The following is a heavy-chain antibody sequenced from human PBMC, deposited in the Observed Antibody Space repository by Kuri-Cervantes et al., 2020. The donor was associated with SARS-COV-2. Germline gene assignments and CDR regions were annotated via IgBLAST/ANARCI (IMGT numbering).Heavy chain of an antibody. CDR3: VRDGDHWNFDY. CDR2: INPDGGYT. D-gene: IGHD1-1*01. V-gene: IGHV3-74*01. CDR1: GFTFSGHW. J-gene: IGHJ4*02. Sequence: GGSLRLSCAASGFTFSGHWIHWVRQAPGKGLVWVSRINPDGGYTNNADSVEGRFTLSRDNAKNMLFLQMNSLRAEDTAVYYCVRDGDHWNFDYWGQGTLVTVSS.